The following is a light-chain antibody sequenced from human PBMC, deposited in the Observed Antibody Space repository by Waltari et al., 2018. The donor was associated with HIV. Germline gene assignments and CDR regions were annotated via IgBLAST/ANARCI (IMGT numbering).Light chain of an antibody. CDR2: RND. V-gene: IGLV1-47*01. CDR1: TSNIGYNY. CDR3: ATWDDGLSGRRV. J-gene: IGLJ3*02. Sequence: QYVLTQPPSASGTPGQRVTISCSGSTSNIGYNYVYWYQQFPGTAPKLLLYRNDQRTSGVPVRFSGPQSGTSASLAITGLRSEDEADYYCATWDDGLSGRRVFGGGTKLTVL.